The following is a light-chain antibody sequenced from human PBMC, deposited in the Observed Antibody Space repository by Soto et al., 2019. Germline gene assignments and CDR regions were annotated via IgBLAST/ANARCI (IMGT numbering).Light chain of an antibody. V-gene: IGKV3-11*01. CDR3: QQRSNWPPIT. CDR1: QTISSY. Sequence: IVLTQSPATLSLSPGERATLSCRASQTISSYLAWYQQKPGQAPRLLIYDASNRATGIPARFSGSGSGTDFTLTIRSLEPEDFAVYYCQQRSNWPPITFGQGTRLEIK. J-gene: IGKJ5*01. CDR2: DAS.